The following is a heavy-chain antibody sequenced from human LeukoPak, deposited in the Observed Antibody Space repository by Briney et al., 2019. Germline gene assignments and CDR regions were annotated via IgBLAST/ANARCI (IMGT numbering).Heavy chain of an antibody. J-gene: IGHJ4*02. D-gene: IGHD6-19*01. Sequence: SETLSLTCAVYGGSSSGYYWSWIRQPPGKGLEWIGEINHSGSTNYNPSLKSRVTISVDTSKNQFSLKLSSVTAADTAAYYCARRPVAGTGFGYWGQGTLVTVSS. CDR1: GGSSSGYY. CDR3: ARRPVAGTGFGY. V-gene: IGHV4-34*01. CDR2: INHSGST.